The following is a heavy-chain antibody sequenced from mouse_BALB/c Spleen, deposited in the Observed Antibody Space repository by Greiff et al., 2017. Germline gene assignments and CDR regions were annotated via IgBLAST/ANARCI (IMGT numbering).Heavy chain of an antibody. J-gene: IGHJ3*01. D-gene: IGHD1-1*01. Sequence: EVKVEESGPGLVKPSQSLSLTCTVTGYSITSDYAWNWIRQFPGNKLEWMGYIHYSGSTNYNPSLKSRISITRDTSKNQFFLQLNSVTTEDTATYYCASEATVKKVAYWGQGTLVTVSA. CDR2: IHYSGST. CDR1: GYSITSDYA. CDR3: ASEATVKKVAY. V-gene: IGHV3-2*02.